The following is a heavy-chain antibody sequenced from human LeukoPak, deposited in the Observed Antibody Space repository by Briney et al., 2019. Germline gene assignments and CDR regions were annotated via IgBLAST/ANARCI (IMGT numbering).Heavy chain of an antibody. D-gene: IGHD6-13*01. CDR1: GFTFSSYG. CDR2: IRYDGSNK. Sequence: HPGGPLRLSCAASGFTFSSYGMHWVRQAPGKGLEWVAFIRYDGSNKYYADSVKGRFTISRDNSKNTLYLQMNSLRAEDTAVYYCAKARGYSSSWYEANWFDPWGQGTLVTVSS. V-gene: IGHV3-30*02. CDR3: AKARGYSSSWYEANWFDP. J-gene: IGHJ5*02.